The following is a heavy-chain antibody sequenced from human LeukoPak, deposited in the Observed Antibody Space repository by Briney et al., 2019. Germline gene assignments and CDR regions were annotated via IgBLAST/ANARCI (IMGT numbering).Heavy chain of an antibody. D-gene: IGHD2-15*01. V-gene: IGHV1-69*04. CDR2: IIPILGIA. CDR3: ARDPRGTCSGGSCYGANWFDR. Sequence: GASVKVSSKASGGTFSIYAISWVRQAPGQGLEWMGRIIPILGIANYAQKFQGRVTISADKSTSTAYMELRSLRSEDTAVDYCARDPRGTCSGGSCYGANWFDRWGQGTLVTVSS. CDR1: GGTFSIYA. J-gene: IGHJ5*02.